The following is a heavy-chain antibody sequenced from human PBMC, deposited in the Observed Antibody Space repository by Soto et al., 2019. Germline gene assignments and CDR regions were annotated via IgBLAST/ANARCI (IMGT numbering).Heavy chain of an antibody. CDR3: ARGADCGGDCYEYFQH. D-gene: IGHD2-21*02. CDR1: GFTVSSNY. CDR2: IYSGGST. J-gene: IGHJ1*01. V-gene: IGHV3-66*01. Sequence: GGSLRLSCAASGFTVSSNYMSWVRQAPGKGLEWVSVIYSGGSTYYADSVKGRVTISRHNSKNTLYLQMNSLRAEDTAVYYCARGADCGGDCYEYFQHWGQGTLVTVSS.